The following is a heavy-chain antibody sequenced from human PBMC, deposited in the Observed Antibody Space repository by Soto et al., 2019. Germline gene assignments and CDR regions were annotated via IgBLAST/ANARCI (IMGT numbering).Heavy chain of an antibody. Sequence: KTSETLSLTCAVYGGSFSGYYWSWIRQPPGKGLEWIGEINHSGSTNYNPSLKSRVTISVDTSKNQFSLKLSSVTAADTAVYYCARLMGYYYYDGMDVWGQGTTVTVSS. J-gene: IGHJ6*02. CDR2: INHSGST. V-gene: IGHV4-34*01. D-gene: IGHD3-16*01. CDR1: GGSFSGYY. CDR3: ARLMGYYYYDGMDV.